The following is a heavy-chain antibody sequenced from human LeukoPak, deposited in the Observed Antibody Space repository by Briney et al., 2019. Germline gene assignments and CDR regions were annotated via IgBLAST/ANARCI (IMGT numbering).Heavy chain of an antibody. CDR3: TRGGRYLPLDI. D-gene: IGHD3-10*01. V-gene: IGHV3-72*01. CDR2: TRNKANRYTT. Sequence: GGSLRLSCAASGFTLSDHYMDWVRQAPGKGLEWVGRTRNKANRYTTEYAASVKGRFTISRDDSKNSLYLQINSLETEDTAVYYCTRGGRYLPLDIWGQGTMVTVSS. CDR1: GFTLSDHY. J-gene: IGHJ3*02.